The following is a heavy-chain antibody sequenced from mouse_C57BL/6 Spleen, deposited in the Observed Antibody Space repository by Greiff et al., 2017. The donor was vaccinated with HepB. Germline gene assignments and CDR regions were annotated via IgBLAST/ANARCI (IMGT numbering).Heavy chain of an antibody. CDR2: IDPSDSYT. V-gene: IGHV1-50*01. CDR3: AIITTVENYFDY. CDR1: GYTFTSYW. J-gene: IGHJ2*01. D-gene: IGHD1-1*01. Sequence: QVQLQQSGAELVKPGASVKLSCKASGYTFTSYWMQWVKQRPGQGLEWIGEIDPSDSYTNYNQKFKGKATLTVDTSSSTAYMQLSSLTSEDSAVYYCAIITTVENYFDYWGQGTTLTVSS.